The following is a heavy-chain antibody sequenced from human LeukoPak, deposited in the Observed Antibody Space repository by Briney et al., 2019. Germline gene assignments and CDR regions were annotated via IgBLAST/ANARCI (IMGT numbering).Heavy chain of an antibody. CDR1: SGSFSGYF. Sequence: SETLSLTCVVYSGSFSGYFWSWIRQPPGKGLEWIGEVHLSGASNYNPSLKSRVSMSIDNSKNQLSLKLTSVTAADTAIYYCARESGAFCPFGFWGQGTLVTVSS. V-gene: IGHV4-34*01. CDR2: VHLSGAS. CDR3: ARESGAFCPFGF. J-gene: IGHJ4*02. D-gene: IGHD1-26*01.